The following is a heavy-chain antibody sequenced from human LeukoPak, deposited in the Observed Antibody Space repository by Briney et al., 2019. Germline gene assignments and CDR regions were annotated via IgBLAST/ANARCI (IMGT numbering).Heavy chain of an antibody. V-gene: IGHV4-59*08. CDR1: GGAITSHY. Sequence: SETLSLTCTVSGGAITSHYWTWIRQSPVKGLEWIGDISNSGSTSYNPSLKSRVTISVDTSKNQFSLKLSSVTAADTAVYYCARFYYYYGMDVWGQGTTVTVSS. CDR3: ARFYYYYGMDV. J-gene: IGHJ6*02. CDR2: ISNSGST.